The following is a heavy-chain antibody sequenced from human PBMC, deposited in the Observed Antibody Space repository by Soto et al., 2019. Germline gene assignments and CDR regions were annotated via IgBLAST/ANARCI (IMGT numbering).Heavy chain of an antibody. V-gene: IGHV3-23*01. D-gene: IGHD1-26*01. CDR3: AKGVRYTGGTYFFDY. J-gene: IGHJ4*02. CDR2: ISGGGGTT. Sequence: GGSLRLSCAAFGFTFSSNAMSWVRQAPGKGLEWVSGISGGGGTTYYADSVKGRFTISRDNSKNTLYVQMNTLRAEDTAVYYCAKGVRYTGGTYFFDYWGQGTLVTVSS. CDR1: GFTFSSNA.